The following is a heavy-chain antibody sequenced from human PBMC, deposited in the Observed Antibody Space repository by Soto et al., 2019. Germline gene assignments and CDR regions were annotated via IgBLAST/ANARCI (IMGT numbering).Heavy chain of an antibody. J-gene: IGHJ5*02. Sequence: ASVKVSCKASGYTFTSYSFTWVRQAPGQGLEWMGWNSPYNGNANYAQKFQGRVTMTEDTSTDTAYMELSSLRSEDTAVYYCATVITIFGVALRWFDPWGQGTLVTVSS. CDR3: ATVITIFGVALRWFDP. CDR2: NSPYNGNA. V-gene: IGHV1-18*01. CDR1: GYTFTSYS. D-gene: IGHD3-3*01.